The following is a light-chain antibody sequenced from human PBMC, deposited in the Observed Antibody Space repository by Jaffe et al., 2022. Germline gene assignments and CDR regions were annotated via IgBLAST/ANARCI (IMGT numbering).Light chain of an antibody. CDR2: ANN. CDR3: QSYDSNFGGWI. V-gene: IGLV1-40*01. J-gene: IGLJ2*01. CDR1: SSNFRTTFD. Sequence: QSVLTQPPSVSGAPGQRVTISCSESSSNFRTTFDVHWYQLLPGKAPKLLIYANNNRPSGVADRFSGSKSATSASLVISGLQAEDEADYYCQSYDSNFGGWIFGGGTKLTVL.